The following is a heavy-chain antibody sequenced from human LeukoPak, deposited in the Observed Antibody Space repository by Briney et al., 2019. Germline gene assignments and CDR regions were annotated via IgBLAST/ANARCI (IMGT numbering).Heavy chain of an antibody. CDR1: GFTFSSYW. J-gene: IGHJ4*02. D-gene: IGHD1-1*01. V-gene: IGHV3-23*01. Sequence: PGGSLRLSCAASGFTFSSYWMHWVRQAPGKGLEWVSTISGSGGTTYYADSVRGRFTISRDNSKNVLYLQVNSLRAEDTAVYSCAKDLDSYPYYFDYWGQGTLVTVSS. CDR2: ISGSGGTT. CDR3: AKDLDSYPYYFDY.